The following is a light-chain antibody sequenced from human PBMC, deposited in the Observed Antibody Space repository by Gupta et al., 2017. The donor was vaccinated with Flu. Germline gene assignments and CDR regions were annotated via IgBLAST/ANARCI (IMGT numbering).Light chain of an antibody. CDR2: GAS. Sequence: GTLSLSPGERATLSCRASQSVRTNYLTWFQQKPGQAPRLLIYGASNRATGIPDRFSGSGSGTDFTLTISRLEPEDFAVYYCQQDGNSPYTFGQGTKMEIK. V-gene: IGKV3-20*01. CDR1: QSVRTNY. CDR3: QQDGNSPYT. J-gene: IGKJ2*01.